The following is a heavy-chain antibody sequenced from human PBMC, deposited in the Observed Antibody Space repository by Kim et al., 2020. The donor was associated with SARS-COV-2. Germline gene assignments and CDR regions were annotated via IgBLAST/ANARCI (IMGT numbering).Heavy chain of an antibody. V-gene: IGHV4-34*01. CDR2: GST. J-gene: IGHJ3*02. Sequence: GSTNSHPPLTSRVPISVDTSKNQFSLKRSSVTAGDTAVYYCARAWRGVQIWGQGTMVTVSS. D-gene: IGHD1-1*01. CDR3: ARAWRGVQI.